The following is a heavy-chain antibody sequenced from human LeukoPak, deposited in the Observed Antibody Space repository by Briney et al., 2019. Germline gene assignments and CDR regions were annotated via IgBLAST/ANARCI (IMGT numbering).Heavy chain of an antibody. D-gene: IGHD5-12*01. CDR1: GFTFSSYW. Sequence: GGSLRVSCAASGFTFSSYWMSWVRQAPGKGLEWVANMNLDGSEKYYVDYVKGRFTISRDNAKNSLYLQMHSLRAEGTAVYYCGRDKKWLQYYYGVDVWGQGTTVIVTS. J-gene: IGHJ6*02. CDR3: GRDKKWLQYYYGVDV. V-gene: IGHV3-7*01. CDR2: MNLDGSEK.